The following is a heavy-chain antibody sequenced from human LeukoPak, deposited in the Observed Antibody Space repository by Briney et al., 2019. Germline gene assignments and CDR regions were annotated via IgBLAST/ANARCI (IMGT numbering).Heavy chain of an antibody. Sequence: SETLSLTCTVSGGSISSSSYYWGWIRQPPGKGLEWIGSIYYSGSTYYNPSLKSRVTISVDTSKNQFSLKLSSVTAADTAVYHCASLHIGLRYFDWLSPFDYWGQGTLVTVSS. V-gene: IGHV4-39*01. J-gene: IGHJ4*02. D-gene: IGHD3-9*01. CDR3: ASLHIGLRYFDWLSPFDY. CDR1: GGSISSSSYY. CDR2: IYYSGST.